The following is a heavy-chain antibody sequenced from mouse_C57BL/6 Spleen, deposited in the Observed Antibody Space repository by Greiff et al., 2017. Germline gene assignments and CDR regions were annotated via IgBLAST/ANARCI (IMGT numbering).Heavy chain of an antibody. Sequence: QVQLQQSGAELVKPGASVKMSCKASGYTFTTYPIEWMKQNHGKSLEWIGNFHPYNDDTKYNEKFKGKATLTVEKSSSTVYLGLSRLTSDDSAVYYCARGDYGSSYGWYFDVWGTGTTVTVSS. CDR3: ARGDYGSSYGWYFDV. D-gene: IGHD1-1*01. CDR1: GYTFTTYP. J-gene: IGHJ1*03. V-gene: IGHV1-47*01. CDR2: FHPYNDDT.